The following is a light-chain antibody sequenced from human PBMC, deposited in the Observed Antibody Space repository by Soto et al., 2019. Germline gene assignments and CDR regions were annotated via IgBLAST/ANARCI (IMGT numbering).Light chain of an antibody. CDR1: QSIARS. CDR2: AAF. Sequence: DIQMTQSPSSLSASVGDRVTISCRASQSIARSLNWYQQRPGRAPKLLIFAAFSLQSGVPSRFSGSGFGTDFTLTISSLQPEDFAIYYCQQSYSSTPFTFGPGTKVDVK. V-gene: IGKV1-39*01. J-gene: IGKJ3*01. CDR3: QQSYSSTPFT.